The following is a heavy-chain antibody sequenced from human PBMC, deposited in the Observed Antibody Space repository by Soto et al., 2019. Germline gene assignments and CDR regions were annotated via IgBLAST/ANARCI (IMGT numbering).Heavy chain of an antibody. CDR3: ARSRSTGLDAFDI. J-gene: IGHJ3*02. Sequence: GGSLRLSCAASGFTFSSYSMNWVRQAPGKGLEWVSYISYDRSNKYYADSVKGRFTISRDNSKNTLYLQMNSLRAEDTAVYYCARSRSTGLDAFDIWGQGTMVTVSS. D-gene: IGHD1-1*01. CDR1: GFTFSSYS. V-gene: IGHV3-33*08. CDR2: ISYDRSNK.